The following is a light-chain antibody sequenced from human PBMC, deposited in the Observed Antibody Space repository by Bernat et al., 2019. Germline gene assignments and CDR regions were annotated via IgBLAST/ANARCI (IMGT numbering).Light chain of an antibody. CDR2: LGS. V-gene: IGKV2-28*01. CDR1: QSLLSSNGYNY. CDR3: MQALKGPPT. Sequence: DIVMTQSPLSLPVTPGEPASISCRSSQSLLSSNGYNYLDWYLQKPGQSPQLLIYLGSNRASGVPDRFSGSGSGTDFTLKISRVEAEDAGLYYCMQALKGPPTFGQETKLETK. J-gene: IGKJ2*01.